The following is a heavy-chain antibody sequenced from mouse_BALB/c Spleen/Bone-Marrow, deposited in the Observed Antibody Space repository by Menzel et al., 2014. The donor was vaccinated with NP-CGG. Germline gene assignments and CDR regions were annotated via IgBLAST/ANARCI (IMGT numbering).Heavy chain of an antibody. D-gene: IGHD1-1*01. CDR3: ARERYYGNGLIFEY. J-gene: IGHJ2*01. CDR2: LNSNGGSS. Sequence: EVQLVESGGGLVQPGGSLKLSCAASGFTFSSYGMSWVRQTPDKRLELVATLNSNGGSSYYSDSVKGLFTISRDNAKNTLYLQMSSLKSEDTAMYYCARERYYGNGLIFEYWGQGSTLTGSA. CDR1: GFTFSSYG. V-gene: IGHV5-6-3*01.